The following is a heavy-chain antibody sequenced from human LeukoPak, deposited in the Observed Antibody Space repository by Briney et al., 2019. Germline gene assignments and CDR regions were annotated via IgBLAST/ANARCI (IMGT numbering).Heavy chain of an antibody. CDR1: GFIFRNYA. J-gene: IGHJ4*02. D-gene: IGHD3-9*01. CDR2: ITGSGDTT. Sequence: GGSLRLSCAASGFIFRNYAMSWVRQAPGKGLEWVSAITGSGDTTYYADSVKGRFTISRDNSKNTLYVEMNTLRAEDTAVYYWAKWGDYDILTGYYVPEVWGQGTLVTV. CDR3: AKWGDYDILTGYYVPEV. V-gene: IGHV3-23*01.